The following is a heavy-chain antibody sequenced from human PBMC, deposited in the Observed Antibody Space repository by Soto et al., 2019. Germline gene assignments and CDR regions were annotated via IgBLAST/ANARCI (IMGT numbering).Heavy chain of an antibody. Sequence: QVQLVQSGAEVKKPGTSVKVSCKASGFTVTNYYMHWLRLAPGQGPEWMGLINPAGDTTSFAPKSXGXITVTRHTSTSTIYMEMRGLRSDDTAFYYCARDRTGAAYFDYWGQGTLVTVS. CDR1: GFTVTNYY. V-gene: IGHV1-46*03. CDR2: INPAGDTT. J-gene: IGHJ4*02. D-gene: IGHD1-26*01. CDR3: ARDRTGAAYFDY.